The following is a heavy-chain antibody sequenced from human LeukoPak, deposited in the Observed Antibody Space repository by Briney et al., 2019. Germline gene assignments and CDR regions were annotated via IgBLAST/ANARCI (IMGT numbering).Heavy chain of an antibody. CDR3: ARVGFSSSWYVSYWFDP. Sequence: SETLSLTCAVYGGSFSGYYWSWIRQPPGKGLEWIGEINHSGSTNYNPSLKSRVTISVDTSKNQFPLKLSSVTAADTAVYYCARVGFSSSWYVSYWFDPWGQGTLVTVSS. CDR2: INHSGST. J-gene: IGHJ5*02. V-gene: IGHV4-34*01. D-gene: IGHD6-13*01. CDR1: GGSFSGYY.